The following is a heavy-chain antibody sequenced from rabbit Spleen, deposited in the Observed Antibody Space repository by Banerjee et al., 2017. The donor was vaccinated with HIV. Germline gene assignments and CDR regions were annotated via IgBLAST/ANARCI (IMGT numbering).Heavy chain of an antibody. V-gene: IGHV1S40*01. CDR1: GFSFSSNDY. D-gene: IGHD1-1*01. CDR3: ARDLTSVVGWNFNL. J-gene: IGHJ4*01. CDR2: IAGSSSAFT. Sequence: QSLEESGGDLVKPGASLTLTCTASGFSFSSNDYMCWVRQAPGKGLEWISCIAGSSSAFTYSATWAKGRFTISKTSSTTVTLQMTSLTVADTATYFCARDLTSVVGWNFNLWGPGTLVTVS.